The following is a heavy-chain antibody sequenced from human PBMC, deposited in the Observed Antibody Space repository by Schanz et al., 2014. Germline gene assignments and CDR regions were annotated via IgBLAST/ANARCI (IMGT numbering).Heavy chain of an antibody. CDR1: GGSISSGAYY. CDR3: AGGYCTSTSCRYSAFDI. CDR2: IYYTGST. D-gene: IGHD2-2*01. J-gene: IGHJ3*02. V-gene: IGHV4-31*03. Sequence: QVQLQESGPGLVKPSQTLSLTCSVSGGSISSGAYYWSWIRQHPGKGLEWIGYIYYTGSTHYNPSLMSRVTISVDTSKNQFSLKLTSVTAADTAVYYCAGGYCTSTSCRYSAFDIWGQGTMVTVSS.